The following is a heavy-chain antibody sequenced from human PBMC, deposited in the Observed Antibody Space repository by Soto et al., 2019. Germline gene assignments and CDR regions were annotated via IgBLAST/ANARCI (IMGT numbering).Heavy chain of an antibody. Sequence: QVQLVQSGAEVKKPGSSVKVSCKASGGTFRTSAISWVRQAPGQGLEWVGGIMPVFRRPKYAQNSQGRVTLTADESTSTADMEVSSLRSDDTAVYYCARDKARPQLGGNYFYILDVWGQGTAVTVSS. J-gene: IGHJ6*02. D-gene: IGHD3-3*02. CDR1: GGTFRTSA. CDR2: IMPVFRRP. V-gene: IGHV1-69*12. CDR3: ARDKARPQLGGNYFYILDV.